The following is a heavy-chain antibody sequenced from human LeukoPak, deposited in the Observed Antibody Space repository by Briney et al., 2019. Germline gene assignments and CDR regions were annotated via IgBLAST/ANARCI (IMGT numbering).Heavy chain of an antibody. J-gene: IGHJ4*02. V-gene: IGHV3-23*01. Sequence: GGSLRLSCAASGFTFSSYAMYWVRQAPGKGLEWVSGIFGSGGSTHYADSVKGRFTISRDNSKNTVYLQMNSLRAEDTAVYYCAGSRGSYYGFDYWGQGTLVTVSS. CDR1: GFTFSSYA. CDR3: AGSRGSYYGFDY. D-gene: IGHD1-26*01. CDR2: IFGSGGST.